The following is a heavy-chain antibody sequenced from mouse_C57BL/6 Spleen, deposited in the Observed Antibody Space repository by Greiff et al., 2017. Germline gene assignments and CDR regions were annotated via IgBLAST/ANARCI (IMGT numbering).Heavy chain of an antibody. CDR3: ASGGVTTGGFDY. D-gene: IGHD2-12*01. Sequence: QVQLQQSGAELARPGASVKLSCKASGYTFTSYGISWVKQRPGQGLEWIGEIYPRSGNTYYNEKFKGKATLTADKSSSTAYMELRSLTSEDSAVYFCASGGVTTGGFDYWGQGTTLTVSS. J-gene: IGHJ2*01. V-gene: IGHV1-81*01. CDR2: IYPRSGNT. CDR1: GYTFTSYG.